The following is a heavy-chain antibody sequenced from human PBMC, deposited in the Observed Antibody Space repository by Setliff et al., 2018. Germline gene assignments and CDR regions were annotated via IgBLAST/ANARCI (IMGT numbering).Heavy chain of an antibody. J-gene: IGHJ6*03. D-gene: IGHD3-22*01. V-gene: IGHV3-48*04. CDR3: ARLALTGYDSSGYYYALEYYYYMDV. CDR1: GFTFSIYS. Sequence: GGSLRLSCAASGFTFSIYSMNWVRQAPGRGLEWLSYITGSSSVIHYADSVKGRFTISRDNAKNSLYLQLDSLRPDDTAVYYCARLALTGYDSSGYYYALEYYYYMDVWGKGTTVTVSS. CDR2: ITGSSSVI.